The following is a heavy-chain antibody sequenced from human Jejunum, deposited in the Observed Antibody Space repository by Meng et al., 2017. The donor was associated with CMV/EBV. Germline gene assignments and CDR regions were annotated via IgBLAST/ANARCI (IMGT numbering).Heavy chain of an antibody. CDR1: GGSIRNDRW. CDR3: TTLYGDSIS. V-gene: IGHV4-4*02. D-gene: IGHD4-17*01. J-gene: IGHJ4*02. CDR2: IYHSGRT. Sequence: QVPLQESGPGLVTPSGTLSLTCDFSGGSIRNDRWWSWVRQAPGKGLEWIGEIYHSGRTNYNPSVKSRVSMSVDKSQNHFSLRLSSVTAADTAVYYCTTLYGDSISWGQGTLVTVSS.